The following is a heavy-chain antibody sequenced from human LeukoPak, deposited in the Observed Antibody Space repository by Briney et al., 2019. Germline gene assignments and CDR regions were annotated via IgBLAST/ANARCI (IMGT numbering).Heavy chain of an antibody. V-gene: IGHV3-48*01. D-gene: IGHD1-26*01. CDR2: IKSTGDIT. CDR1: GFTFSSHG. Sequence: GGSLRLSCAGSGFTFSSHGMNWVRHAPGKGLEWISYIKSTGDITYHADSVKGRFTVSRDNAKNSLYPQMNSLRVEDTAVYYCASEGLSGSYLEYWGQGTLVTVSS. CDR3: ASEGLSGSYLEY. J-gene: IGHJ4*02.